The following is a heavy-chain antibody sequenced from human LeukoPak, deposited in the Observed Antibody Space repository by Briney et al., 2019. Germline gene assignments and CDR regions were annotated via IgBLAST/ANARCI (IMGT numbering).Heavy chain of an antibody. CDR2: IYTSGST. J-gene: IGHJ3*02. V-gene: IGHV4-4*07. CDR1: GGSISSYY. D-gene: IGHD2-2*02. Sequence: SETLSLTCTVSGGSISSYYWSWIRQPAGKGLEWIGRIYTSGSTNYNPSLKSRVTMSVDTSKNQFSLKLSSVTAADTAVYYCARDLTYCSSTSCYTGDAFDIWGQGTMVTVSS. CDR3: ARDLTYCSSTSCYTGDAFDI.